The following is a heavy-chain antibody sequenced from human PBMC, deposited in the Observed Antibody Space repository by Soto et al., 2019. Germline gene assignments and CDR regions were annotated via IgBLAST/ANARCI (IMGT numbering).Heavy chain of an antibody. Sequence: QVQLVQSGAEVKKPGDSVKVSCKASGYTFTSYGITWVRQAPGQGLEWMGWISANNGNTRFAQNLQSRVTMTTDTSTSTAYLELRSLTSDDTAVYYCARACSSTCNGADYWGQGTLVTVSS. D-gene: IGHD2-2*01. CDR3: ARACSSTCNGADY. J-gene: IGHJ4*02. CDR1: GYTFTSYG. CDR2: ISANNGNT. V-gene: IGHV1-18*04.